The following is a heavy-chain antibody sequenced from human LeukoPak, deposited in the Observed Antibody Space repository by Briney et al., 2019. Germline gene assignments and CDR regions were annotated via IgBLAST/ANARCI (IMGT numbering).Heavy chain of an antibody. V-gene: IGHV3-7*01. J-gene: IGHJ6*02. D-gene: IGHD3-10*01. Sequence: GGSLRLSCAASGFSYSTYWMSWVRQAPGKGLEFVANMNQGGSRKYYGDSVKGRFTISRDNGDSSLYLEMNSLRAEDTALYYCARDGYKSGRDVWGQGTTVTVSS. CDR1: GFSYSTYW. CDR2: MNQGGSRK. CDR3: ARDGYKSGRDV.